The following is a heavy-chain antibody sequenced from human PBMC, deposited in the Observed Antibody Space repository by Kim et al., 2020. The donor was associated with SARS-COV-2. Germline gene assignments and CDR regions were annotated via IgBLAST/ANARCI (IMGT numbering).Heavy chain of an antibody. CDR2: ISYDGSNK. CDR1: GFTFSSYA. D-gene: IGHD2-15*01. J-gene: IGHJ3*02. V-gene: IGHV3-30*04. CDR3: ARPGSDI. Sequence: GGSLRLSCAASGFTFSSYAMHWVRQAPGKGLEWVAVISYDGSNKYYADSVKGRFTISRDNSKNTLYLQMNSLRAEDTAVYYCARPGSDIWGQGTMVTVSS.